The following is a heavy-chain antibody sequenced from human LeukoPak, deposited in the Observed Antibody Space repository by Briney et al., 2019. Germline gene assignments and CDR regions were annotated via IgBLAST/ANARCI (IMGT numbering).Heavy chain of an antibody. CDR1: GGSISSSSYY. Sequence: PSETLSLTCTVSGGSISSSSYYWGWIRQPPGKGLECIGSIYYSGRTYYNPSLKSRVTISVDTSKNQFSLKLSSVTAADTAVYYCARGGVTYGDYAYWGQGALVTVSS. CDR2: IYYSGRT. V-gene: IGHV4-39*07. J-gene: IGHJ4*02. D-gene: IGHD4-17*01. CDR3: ARGGVTYGDYAY.